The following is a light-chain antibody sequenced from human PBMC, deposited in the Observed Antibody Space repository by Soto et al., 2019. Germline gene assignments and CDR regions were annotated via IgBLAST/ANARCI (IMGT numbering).Light chain of an antibody. V-gene: IGKV4-1*01. J-gene: IGKJ4*01. CDR1: QSVLYSSNNKNY. CDR3: QQYYSTPPVT. CDR2: WAS. Sequence: DIVMTQSPDSLAVSLGERATINCKSSQSVLYSSNNKNYLAWYQQKPGQPPKLLLYWASTRESGVPDRFSGSGSGTDFTLTISSLQAEDVAGYYCQQYYSTPPVTFGGGTKVEIK.